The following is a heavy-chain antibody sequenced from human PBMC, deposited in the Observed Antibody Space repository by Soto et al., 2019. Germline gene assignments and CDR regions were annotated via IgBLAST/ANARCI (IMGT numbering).Heavy chain of an antibody. V-gene: IGHV3-21*01. Sequence: GGSLRLSCAASGFTFSSYTMNWVRQAPGRGLEWVSSIGTSSSYIYYADSVKGRFTISRDNAKNSLFLQMNSLRADDTAVYYCARDSVRDYLYYYYGMDVCGQGTTVTLSS. CDR2: IGTSSSYI. J-gene: IGHJ6*02. CDR1: GFTFSSYT. CDR3: ARDSVRDYLYYYYGMDV. D-gene: IGHD4-17*01.